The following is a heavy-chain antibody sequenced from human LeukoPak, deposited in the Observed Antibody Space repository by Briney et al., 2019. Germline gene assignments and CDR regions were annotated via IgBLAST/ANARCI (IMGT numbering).Heavy chain of an antibody. CDR3: ARATVTTSNWFDP. CDR1: GFTFSSYW. J-gene: IGHJ5*02. Sequence: PGGSLRLSCAASGFTFSSYWMSWVRQAPGKGLEWVANIKQDGSEKYYVDSVKGRFTISRDNAKNSLYLQMNSLRAEDTAVYYCARATVTTSNWFDPWGQGTLVTVSS. V-gene: IGHV3-7*01. D-gene: IGHD4-17*01. CDR2: IKQDGSEK.